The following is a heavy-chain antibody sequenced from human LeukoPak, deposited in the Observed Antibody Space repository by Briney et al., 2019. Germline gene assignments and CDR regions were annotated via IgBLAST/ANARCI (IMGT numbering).Heavy chain of an antibody. CDR1: GGSISSYY. CDR3: ARHDGGSYYLGVLSYSRWFDP. CDR2: IYYSGST. D-gene: IGHD1-26*01. Sequence: KPSETLSLTCTVSGGSISSYYWSWIRQPPGKGLEWIGYIYYSGSTNYNPSLKSRVTISVDTSKNQFSLKLSSVTAADTAVYYCARHDGGSYYLGVLSYSRWFDPWGQGTLVTVSS. V-gene: IGHV4-59*08. J-gene: IGHJ5*02.